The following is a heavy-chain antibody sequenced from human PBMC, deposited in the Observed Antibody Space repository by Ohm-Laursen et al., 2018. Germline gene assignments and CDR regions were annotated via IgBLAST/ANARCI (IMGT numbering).Heavy chain of an antibody. J-gene: IGHJ4*02. V-gene: IGHV3-21*01. CDR2: INSGSSHI. Sequence: SLRLSCTASGFTFSSYAMSWVRQPPGKGLEWVSSINSGSSHIYYADSVRGRFAISRDNAKNSVYLQMNSLRADDTAVYYCARDGSGWSRDYWGQGTLVTVSS. CDR3: ARDGSGWSRDY. CDR1: GFTFSSYA. D-gene: IGHD6-19*01.